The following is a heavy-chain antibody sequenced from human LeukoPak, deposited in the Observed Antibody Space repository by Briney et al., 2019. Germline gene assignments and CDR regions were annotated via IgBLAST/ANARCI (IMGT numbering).Heavy chain of an antibody. V-gene: IGHV4-59*01. CDR1: GGSISNYY. Sequence: PSETLSLTCTVSGGSISNYYWSWIRQPPGKGLEWIGYVYYTGSTNYNPSLKSRVTISLDSSKSQFSLKLSSVTAAGTAIYYCARDYFDWSSYYYYGMDVWGQGTTVTVSS. CDR2: VYYTGST. D-gene: IGHD3-9*01. CDR3: ARDYFDWSSYYYYGMDV. J-gene: IGHJ6*02.